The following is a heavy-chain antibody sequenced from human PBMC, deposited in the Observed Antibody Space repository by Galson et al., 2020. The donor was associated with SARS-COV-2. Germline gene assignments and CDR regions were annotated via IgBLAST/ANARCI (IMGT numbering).Heavy chain of an antibody. CDR2: IWYDGSNK. Sequence: GGSLRLSCAASGFTFSSYGMHWVRQAPGKGLEWVAVIWYDGSNKYYADSVKGRFTISRDNSKNTLYLQMNSLRAEDTAVYYCAKQQGGYCSGGSCYSGIDYWGQGTLVTVSS. CDR1: GFTFSSYG. D-gene: IGHD2-15*01. V-gene: IGHV3-33*06. J-gene: IGHJ4*02. CDR3: AKQQGGYCSGGSCYSGIDY.